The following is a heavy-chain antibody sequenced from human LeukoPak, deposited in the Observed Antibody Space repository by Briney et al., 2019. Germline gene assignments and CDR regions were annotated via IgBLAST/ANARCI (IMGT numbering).Heavy chain of an antibody. D-gene: IGHD2-2*01. V-gene: IGHV3-53*01. CDR2: IYSGGTT. CDR1: GFTVSGNY. J-gene: IGHJ4*02. CDR3: ARNFGTSYNS. Sequence: GGSLRLSCAASGFTVSGNYMGWVRQAPDKGLEWVSVIYSGGTTYYADSVKGRFTISRDISKNTVFLQMNSLRVEDTAVYYCARNFGTSYNSWGQGILVTVSS.